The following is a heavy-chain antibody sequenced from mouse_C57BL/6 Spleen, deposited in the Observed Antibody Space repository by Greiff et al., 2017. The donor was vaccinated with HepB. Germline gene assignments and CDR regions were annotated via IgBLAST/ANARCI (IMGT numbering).Heavy chain of an antibody. V-gene: IGHV1-64*01. CDR3: ARKVYSGNYWYFDV. CDR2: IHPNSGST. Sequence: QVQLQQPGAELVKPGASVKLSCKASGYTFTSYWMHWVKQRPGQGLEWIGMIHPNSGSTNYNEKFKSKATLTVDKSSSTAYMQLSSLTSEDSAVYYYARKVYSGNYWYFDVGGTGTTVTVSS. CDR1: GYTFTSYW. J-gene: IGHJ1*03. D-gene: IGHD2-1*01.